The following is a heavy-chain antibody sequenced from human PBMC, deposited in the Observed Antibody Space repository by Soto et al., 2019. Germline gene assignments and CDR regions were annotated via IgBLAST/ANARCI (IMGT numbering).Heavy chain of an antibody. CDR3: ARHGKFSAMTNFFDS. CDR2: IYPGDSDT. D-gene: IGHD1-1*01. J-gene: IGHJ4*02. V-gene: IGHV5-51*01. Sequence: PGESLKISCKGSGYSFTSYWIGWVRQMPGKGLEWMGIIYPGDSDTRYSPSFQGQVTISADRSTNTAYLQWSSLSASDTAMYYCARHGKFSAMTNFFDSWGQGTLVTVSX. CDR1: GYSFTSYW.